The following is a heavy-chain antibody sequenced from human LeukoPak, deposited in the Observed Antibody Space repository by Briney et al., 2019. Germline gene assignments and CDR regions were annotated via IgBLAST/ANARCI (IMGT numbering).Heavy chain of an antibody. D-gene: IGHD4-17*01. V-gene: IGHV3-53*01. CDR2: IYSDGTT. CDR3: ARAPTVTTVWDY. CDR1: GLTVSSNY. J-gene: IGHJ4*02. Sequence: GGSLRLPCAASGLTVSSNYMSWVRQAPGKGLEWVSIIYSDGTTYYADSVKGRFTISRDNSKNTLYLQMSSLSAEDTAVYYCARAPTVTTVWDYWGQGTLVTVSS.